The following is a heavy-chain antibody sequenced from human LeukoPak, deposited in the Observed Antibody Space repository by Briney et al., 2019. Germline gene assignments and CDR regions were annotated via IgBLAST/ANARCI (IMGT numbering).Heavy chain of an antibody. D-gene: IGHD6-6*01. V-gene: IGHV4-39*07. CDR2: IYYSGST. J-gene: IGHJ6*03. CDR1: GGSISSSSYY. Sequence: SETLSLTCTVSGGSISSSSYYWGWIRQPPGKGLEWIGSIYYSGSTYYNPSLKSRVTISVDTSKNQFSLKLSSVTAADTAVYYCARAYSSSYVYYYYMDVWGKGTTVTVS. CDR3: ARAYSSSYVYYYYMDV.